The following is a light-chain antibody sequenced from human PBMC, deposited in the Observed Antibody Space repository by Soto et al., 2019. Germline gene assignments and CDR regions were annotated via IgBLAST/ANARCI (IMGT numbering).Light chain of an antibody. Sequence: DIQMPQSPSTLSASVGDRFTITCRASQSISVWLAWYQQKAGKAPNLLIYKASRLESGVPSRFSGSGSETEFTLTISGLQPGDSATYYCKQYNSYSPTVGKGIKVDIK. CDR2: KAS. CDR3: KQYNSYSPT. J-gene: IGKJ1*01. CDR1: QSISVW. V-gene: IGKV1-5*03.